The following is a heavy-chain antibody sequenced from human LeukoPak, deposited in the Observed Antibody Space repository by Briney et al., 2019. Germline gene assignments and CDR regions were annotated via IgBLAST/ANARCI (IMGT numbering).Heavy chain of an antibody. V-gene: IGHV1-69*05. CDR3: ARGAYSSPGYYYYYYMDV. CDR1: GGTFSSYA. D-gene: IGHD6-13*01. Sequence: ASVKVSCKASGGTFSSYAISWVRQAPGQGLQWMGGIIPIFGTTKYAQKFQGRVTITTDESTSTAYMELSSLRPEDTAVYYCARGAYSSPGYYYYYYMDVWGKGTTVTVSS. CDR2: IIPIFGTT. J-gene: IGHJ6*03.